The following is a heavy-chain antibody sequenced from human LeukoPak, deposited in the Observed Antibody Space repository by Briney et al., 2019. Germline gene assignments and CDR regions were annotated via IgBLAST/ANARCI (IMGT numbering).Heavy chain of an antibody. Sequence: GGSLRLSCAASGFTFSSYSMNWVRQAPGKGLEWVSSISSSSSYIYYADSVKGRFTISRDNAKNSLYLQMNSLRAEDTAVYYCAGSIAVAGTDGVYWGQGTLVTVSS. V-gene: IGHV3-21*01. CDR2: ISSSSSYI. CDR3: AGSIAVAGTDGVY. CDR1: GFTFSSYS. J-gene: IGHJ4*02. D-gene: IGHD6-19*01.